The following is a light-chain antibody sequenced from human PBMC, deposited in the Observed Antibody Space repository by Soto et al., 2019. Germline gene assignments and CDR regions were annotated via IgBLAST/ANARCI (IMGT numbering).Light chain of an antibody. V-gene: IGKV3-20*01. CDR3: HQYNNWPWT. CDR2: GAS. Sequence: ILLTPSPFTRSFSPGDRATLSCRGSQSVSSSYLAWYQQKPGQAPRLLIYGASSRATGIPVRFSGSGSETEFTLTIRSLQSEDSALYYCHQYNNWPWTFGQGTKVDIK. CDR1: QSVSSSY. J-gene: IGKJ1*01.